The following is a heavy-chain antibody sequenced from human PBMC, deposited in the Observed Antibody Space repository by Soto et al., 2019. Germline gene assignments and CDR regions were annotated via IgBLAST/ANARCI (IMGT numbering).Heavy chain of an antibody. D-gene: IGHD5-18*01. CDR1: GGSISSSSYY. J-gene: IGHJ4*02. V-gene: IGHV4-39*01. CDR2: IYYSGST. Sequence: QLQLQESGPGLVKPSETLSLTCTVSGGSISSSSYYWGWIRQPPGKGLEWIGSIYYSGSTYYNPSLKSRFNISVDTSKNQVSVQLSPVTAADTAVYYCARRSLGADTSIVYWGQGTLVTLSS. CDR3: ARRSLGADTSIVY.